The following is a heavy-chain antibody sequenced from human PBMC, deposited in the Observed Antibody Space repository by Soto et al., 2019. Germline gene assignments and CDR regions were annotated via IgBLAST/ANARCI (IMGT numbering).Heavy chain of an antibody. CDR2: ISGSGGST. CDR3: AEQYNWNNPSYYYMDV. J-gene: IGHJ6*03. Sequence: GGSLRLSCAASGFTFSSYAMSWVRQAPGKGLEWVSAISGSGGSTYYADSVKGRFTISRDNSKNTLYLQMNSLRAEDTAVYYCAEQYNWNNPSYYYMDVWGKGTTVTVSS. CDR1: GFTFSSYA. D-gene: IGHD1-20*01. V-gene: IGHV3-23*01.